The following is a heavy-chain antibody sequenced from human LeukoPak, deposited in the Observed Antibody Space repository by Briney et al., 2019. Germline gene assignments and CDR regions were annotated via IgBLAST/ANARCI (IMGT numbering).Heavy chain of an antibody. J-gene: IGHJ4*02. D-gene: IGHD2-15*01. V-gene: IGHV3-30*02. CDR1: GFTFSAFG. CDR2: IRFDASDK. CDR3: AKDLDCSGGTCHKAVDY. Sequence: PGGSLRLSCAASGFTFSAFGMHWVRQAPGKGPEWVAFIRFDASDKFYAGSVKGRFTISRDNSKNTLHLQMSSLSSEDTAVYYCAKDLDCSGGTCHKAVDYGGRGTLVTVSS.